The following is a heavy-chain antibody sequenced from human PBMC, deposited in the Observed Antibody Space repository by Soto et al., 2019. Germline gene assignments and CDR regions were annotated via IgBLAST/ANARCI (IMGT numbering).Heavy chain of an antibody. D-gene: IGHD3-22*01. CDR1: GGSVSSGSYY. Sequence: PSETLSLTCTVSGGSVSSGSYYWSWIRQPPGKGLERIGHIYNSGSTNYNPSLKSRVTISVETSKSQFSLKLSSVTAADTAVYCCAGGDYYQCSGYYFSYYTMDVWGQGSTVTASS. V-gene: IGHV4-61*01. CDR3: AGGDYYQCSGYYFSYYTMDV. CDR2: IYNSGST. J-gene: IGHJ6*02.